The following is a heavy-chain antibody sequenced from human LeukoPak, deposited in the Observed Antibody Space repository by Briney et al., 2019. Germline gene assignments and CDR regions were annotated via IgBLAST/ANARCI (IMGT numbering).Heavy chain of an antibody. CDR3: VRDGIVGASYYFDF. CDR2: ISTSSSFI. Sequence: GGSLRLSCAGSGFTFSRYNMNWIRQAPGKGLEWVSSISTSSSFIDYADSVKGRFTISRDNAKDSPHLQMDSLRADDTAVYYCVRDGIVGASYYFDFWGQGTLVTVSS. D-gene: IGHD1-26*01. CDR1: GFTFSRYN. J-gene: IGHJ4*02. V-gene: IGHV3-21*01.